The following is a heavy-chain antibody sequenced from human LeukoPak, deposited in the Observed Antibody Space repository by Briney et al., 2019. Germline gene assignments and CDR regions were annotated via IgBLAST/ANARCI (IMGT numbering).Heavy chain of an antibody. V-gene: IGHV3-23*01. CDR2: ISGSGGRT. CDR1: GLTFSNHA. J-gene: IGHJ4*02. Sequence: GGSLRLSCAASGLTFSNHAMSWVRQAPGKGVEWVSGISGSGGRTYYADSVKGRFTISRDNSKNMLYLQMNSLRAEDTAVYYCAKVALNYYFDYWGQGTLVTVSS. D-gene: IGHD1-7*01. CDR3: AKVALNYYFDY.